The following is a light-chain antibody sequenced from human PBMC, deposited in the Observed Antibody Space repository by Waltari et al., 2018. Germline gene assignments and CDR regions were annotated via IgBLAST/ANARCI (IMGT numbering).Light chain of an antibody. V-gene: IGKV3D-15*01. CDR2: LAS. CDR1: QNIRNS. Sequence: EIVMTQSPATSSVSPGERATLSCRASQNIRNSLAWYQQKPGQAPRLLISLASTRATGIPARFSGSGSGTQFSLTISSLQHEDFAIYYCQHHSTWPPTFGPGTRV. CDR3: QHHSTWPPT. J-gene: IGKJ1*01.